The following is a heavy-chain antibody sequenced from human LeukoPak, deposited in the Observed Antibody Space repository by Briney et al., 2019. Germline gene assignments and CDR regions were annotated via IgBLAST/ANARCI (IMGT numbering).Heavy chain of an antibody. J-gene: IGHJ4*02. Sequence: GRSLRLSCAASGFTFSSYGMHWVRQAPGKGLEWVAVIWYDGSNKYYADSVKGRFTISRDNSKNTLYLQMNSLRAEDTAVYYCARESTIVRGGPIDYLGPGTL. D-gene: IGHD3-10*01. CDR3: ARESTIVRGGPIDY. CDR1: GFTFSSYG. CDR2: IWYDGSNK. V-gene: IGHV3-33*01.